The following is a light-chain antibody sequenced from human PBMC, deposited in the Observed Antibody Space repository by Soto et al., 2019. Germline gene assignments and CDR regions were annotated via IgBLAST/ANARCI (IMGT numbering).Light chain of an antibody. CDR1: QSISSW. CDR2: QGS. Sequence: DIQMTQSPSTLSASVGDRVTITCRASQSISSWLAWYQQQPGKAPQLLNYQGSNLESGVPSSFRGSVSGTECPLTIIRRQRDDFSTYCCQQYNSYRTFGQGTKLQIK. J-gene: IGKJ1*01. V-gene: IGKV1-5*03. CDR3: QQYNSYRT.